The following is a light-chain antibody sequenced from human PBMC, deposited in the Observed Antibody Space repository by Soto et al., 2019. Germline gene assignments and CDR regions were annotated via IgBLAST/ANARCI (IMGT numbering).Light chain of an antibody. J-gene: IGLJ1*01. Sequence: QSALTQPRSVSGSPGQSVTISCTGTSSDVGRYDYVSWYQHHPGKAPKLLIYEVSNRPSGVSNRFSGSKSGNTASLTISGLQAEDEADYYCSSYTSSTAYVFGTGTKLTVL. CDR3: SSYTSSTAYV. V-gene: IGLV2-14*01. CDR1: SSDVGRYDY. CDR2: EVS.